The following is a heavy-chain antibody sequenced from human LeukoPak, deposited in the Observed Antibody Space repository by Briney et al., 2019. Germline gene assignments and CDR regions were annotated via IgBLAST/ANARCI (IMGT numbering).Heavy chain of an antibody. CDR2: IYYSGST. V-gene: IGHV4-39*01. CDR1: GGSISSSSYY. J-gene: IGHJ4*02. D-gene: IGHD3-16*02. Sequence: SETLSLTXTVSGGSISSSSYYWGWIRQPPGKGLEWIGSIYYSGSTYYNPSLKSRVTIFLDASTNQFSMTLSSVTAADTAVYYCARHRAYDYVWGSYRPHYFDYWGQGTLVTVSS. CDR3: ARHRAYDYVWGSYRPHYFDY.